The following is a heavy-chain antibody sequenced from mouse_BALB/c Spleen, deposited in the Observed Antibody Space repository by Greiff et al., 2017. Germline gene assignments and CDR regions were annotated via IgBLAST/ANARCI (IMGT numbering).Heavy chain of an antibody. CDR3: ARWGNSLLRLNSPYYYAMDY. Sequence: EVQLQESGPGLVKPSQSLSLTCTVTGYSITSDYAWNWIRQFPGNKLEWMGYISYSGSTSYNPSLKSRISITRDTSKNQFFLQLNSVTTEDTATYYCARWGNSLLRLNSPYYYAMDYWGQGTSVTVSS. D-gene: IGHD1-2*01. V-gene: IGHV3-2*02. J-gene: IGHJ4*01. CDR1: GYSITSDYA. CDR2: ISYSGST.